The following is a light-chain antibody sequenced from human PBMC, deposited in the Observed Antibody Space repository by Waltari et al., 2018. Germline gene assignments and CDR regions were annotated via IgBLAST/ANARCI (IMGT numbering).Light chain of an antibody. CDR3: QQYYTTLIT. CDR1: QSVLYNSNNKNY. Sequence: DIVMTQSPDSLAVSLGEGATINCKSSQSVLYNSNNKNYLAWYQQKPGQPPKLLIYWASTRESGVPDRFSGSGSGTDFTLTISSLQAEDVAVYYCQQYYTTLITFGQGTRLEIK. V-gene: IGKV4-1*01. J-gene: IGKJ5*01. CDR2: WAS.